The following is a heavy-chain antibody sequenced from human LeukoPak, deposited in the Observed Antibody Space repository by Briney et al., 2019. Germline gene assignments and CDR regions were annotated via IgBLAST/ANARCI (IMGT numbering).Heavy chain of an antibody. CDR3: ARVPRPRDPTSSAAHQPFDY. CDR1: GYTFTGYY. J-gene: IGHJ4*02. V-gene: IGHV1-2*02. CDR2: INPNSGGT. Sequence: ASVKVSCKASGYTFTGYYMHWVRQAPGQGLEWMGWINPNSGGTNYAQKFQGRATMTRDTSISTAYMELSRLRSDDTAAYYCARVPRPRDPTSSAAHQPFDYWGQGTLVTVSS. D-gene: IGHD2-2*01.